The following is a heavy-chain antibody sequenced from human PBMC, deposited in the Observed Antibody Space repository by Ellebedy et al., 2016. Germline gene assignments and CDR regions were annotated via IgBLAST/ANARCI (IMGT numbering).Heavy chain of an antibody. Sequence: SETLSLTCAVSGGSISRSNWWSWVRQPPGKGLEWIGEIYHRGSTNYNPSLKSRVTISVDKSKNQFSMKLSSVTAADTAVYYCARGEADSSGWGAEYFQHWGQGTLVTVSS. CDR3: ARGEADSSGWGAEYFQH. J-gene: IGHJ1*01. CDR1: GGSISRSNW. CDR2: IYHRGST. D-gene: IGHD6-19*01. V-gene: IGHV4-4*02.